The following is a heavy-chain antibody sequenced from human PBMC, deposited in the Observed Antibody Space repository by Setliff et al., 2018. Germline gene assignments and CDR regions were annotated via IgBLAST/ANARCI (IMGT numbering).Heavy chain of an antibody. J-gene: IGHJ6*02. CDR1: GGSISSRSYY. V-gene: IGHV4-39*07. Sequence: SETLSLTCTVSGGSISSRSYYWGWNRQPLGKGLEWIGSIYYSGSTYYKPSLKSRVTISVDTSKNQFSLKLSSVTAAGTAVYYCARVSSYGSGSYYYYYYGMDVWGQGTTVTVSS. CDR3: ARVSSYGSGSYYYYYYGMDV. CDR2: IYYSGST. D-gene: IGHD3-10*01.